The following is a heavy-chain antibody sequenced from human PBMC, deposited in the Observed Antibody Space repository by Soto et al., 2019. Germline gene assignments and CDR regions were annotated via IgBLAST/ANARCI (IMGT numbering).Heavy chain of an antibody. D-gene: IGHD6-6*01. Sequence: ASVKVSCKASGYTFTNNDINWVRQAPGQGLEWIGWMNTNTNTTDSAEVFEGRVSLTWDNTISTAYMQLNSLKIDATAVYYRAREVVETSSLWFDPWGQGTLVTVSS. CDR2: MNTNTNTT. J-gene: IGHJ5*02. V-gene: IGHV1-8*01. CDR1: GYTFTNND. CDR3: AREVVETSSLWFDP.